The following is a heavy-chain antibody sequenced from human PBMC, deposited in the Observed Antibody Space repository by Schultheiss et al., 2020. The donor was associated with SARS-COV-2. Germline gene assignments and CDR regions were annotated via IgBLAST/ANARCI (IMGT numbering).Heavy chain of an antibody. CDR3: TRDRGSYNWLDP. D-gene: IGHD1-26*01. CDR1: GFTFSNAW. V-gene: IGHV3-73*01. CDR2: IEIESKHYAT. Sequence: GGSLRLSCAASGFTFSNAWMSWVRQAPGKGLEWVGLIEIESKHYATTYAASVTGRFTISRDDSKNTAYLQMNSLKTEDTAVYYCTRDRGSYNWLDPWGQGTLVTVSS. J-gene: IGHJ5*02.